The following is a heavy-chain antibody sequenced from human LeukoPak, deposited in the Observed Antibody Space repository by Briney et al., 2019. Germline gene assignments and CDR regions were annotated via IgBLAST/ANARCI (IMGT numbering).Heavy chain of an antibody. Sequence: SVKVSCKASGYTFKSYGINWVRQAPGQGLEWMGGIIPIFGTANYAQKFQGRDTITADESTSTAYMELSSLRSEDTAVYYCAIRSQEYQLTSFDYWGQGTLVTVSS. CDR3: AIRSQEYQLTSFDY. J-gene: IGHJ4*02. V-gene: IGHV1-69*13. D-gene: IGHD2-2*01. CDR1: GYTFKSYG. CDR2: IIPIFGTA.